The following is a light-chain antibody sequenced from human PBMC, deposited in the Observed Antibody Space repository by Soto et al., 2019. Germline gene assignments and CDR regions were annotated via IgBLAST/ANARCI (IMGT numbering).Light chain of an antibody. J-gene: IGKJ3*01. Sequence: DIQMTQSPSSLSASVGDRVTITCRASQAIRNSLAWYQQKPGKVPSLLIYAASTLQPGVPSRFSGSGSGTDFTLTISSLQPEVVATYYCQKYFSAPFTFGPGTKLGIK. CDR1: QAIRNS. CDR2: AAS. CDR3: QKYFSAPFT. V-gene: IGKV1-27*01.